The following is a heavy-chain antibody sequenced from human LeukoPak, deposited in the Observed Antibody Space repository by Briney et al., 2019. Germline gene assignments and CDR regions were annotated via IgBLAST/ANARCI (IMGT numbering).Heavy chain of an antibody. J-gene: IGHJ4*02. V-gene: IGHV3-23*01. CDR1: GFTFSSYS. Sequence: GGSLRLSCAASGFTFSSYSMNWVRQAPGKGLEWVSVISDTGATTFYADSVKGRFTISRDNSKNTLYLQMSSLRVEDTAVYYCARKYASGTYPPDYWGQGILVTVSS. CDR2: ISDTGATT. D-gene: IGHD3-10*01. CDR3: ARKYASGTYPPDY.